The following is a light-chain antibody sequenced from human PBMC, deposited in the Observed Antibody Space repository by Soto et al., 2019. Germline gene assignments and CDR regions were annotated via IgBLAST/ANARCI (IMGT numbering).Light chain of an antibody. CDR2: EDN. Sequence: QSVLTQPPSVSAAPGQTVTISCSGSSANIGNSDVSWYQHLPGTAPKLLIYEDNKPPSGIPDRFSASKSGASATLGITGLQTGDEADYYCGTWVSSLSAWVFGGGTKLTVL. J-gene: IGLJ2*01. CDR1: SANIGNSD. CDR3: GTWVSSLSAWV. V-gene: IGLV1-51*02.